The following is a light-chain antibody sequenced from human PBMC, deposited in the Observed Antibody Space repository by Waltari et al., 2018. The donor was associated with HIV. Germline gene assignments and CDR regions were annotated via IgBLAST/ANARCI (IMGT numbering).Light chain of an antibody. CDR3: LQFNSYPWT. Sequence: AIQLTQSPSSLSASVRYRVTIPCLASQGLRSALAWYQQNPGKAPNLLIYDASTLESGVPSRFSGSGSGTDFTLTISSLQPEDFATYYCLQFNSYPWTFGQGTKVEI. CDR2: DAS. CDR1: QGLRSA. V-gene: IGKV1-13*02. J-gene: IGKJ1*01.